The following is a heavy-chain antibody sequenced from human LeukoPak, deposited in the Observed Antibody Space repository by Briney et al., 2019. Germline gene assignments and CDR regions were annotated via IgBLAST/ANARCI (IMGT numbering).Heavy chain of an antibody. CDR2: ISWNSGSI. Sequence: GRSLRLSCAASGFTFDDYAMHWVRHAPGKGLEWVSGISWNSGSIVYADSVKGRFTISRDNAKNTLYLQMNSLRAEDTAVYYCAKLYYDILTGYSPFDYWGQGTLVTVSS. CDR1: GFTFDDYA. J-gene: IGHJ4*02. V-gene: IGHV3-9*01. CDR3: AKLYYDILTGYSPFDY. D-gene: IGHD3-9*01.